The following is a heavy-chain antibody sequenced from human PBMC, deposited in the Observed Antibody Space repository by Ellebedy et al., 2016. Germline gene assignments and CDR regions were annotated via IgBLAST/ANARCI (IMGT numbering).Heavy chain of an antibody. V-gene: IGHV1-8*02. J-gene: IGHJ4*02. D-gene: IGHD1-26*01. Sequence: ASVKVSCXASGYTFTSYDINWVRQATGQGLEWMGWMNPNSGNTGYAQKFQGRVTMTRNTSISTAYMELSSLRSEDTAVYYCARVSVGATKRSIGYWGQGTLVTVSS. CDR2: MNPNSGNT. CDR1: GYTFTSYD. CDR3: ARVSVGATKRSIGY.